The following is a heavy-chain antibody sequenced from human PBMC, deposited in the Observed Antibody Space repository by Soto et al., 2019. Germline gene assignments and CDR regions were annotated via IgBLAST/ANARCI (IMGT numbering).Heavy chain of an antibody. CDR3: ARDGCVYYSETSGYFAN. CDR1: GFTLRSYT. D-gene: IGHD3-22*01. J-gene: IGHJ4*02. Sequence: GGSLRLSCAASGFTLRSYTMHWVRQAPGKGLEWVTVMSYDGGEKYYADSVKGRFTISRDSSKNPLYLQMNSLRLEDTAVYYCARDGCVYYSETSGYFANWGLGTLVTVSS. V-gene: IGHV3-30-3*01. CDR2: MSYDGGEK.